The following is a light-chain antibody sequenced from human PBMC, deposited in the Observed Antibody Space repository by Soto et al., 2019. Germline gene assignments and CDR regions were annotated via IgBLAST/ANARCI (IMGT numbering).Light chain of an antibody. Sequence: EIVLTQSPGTLSLSPGERATLSCRPSQSVSSTYLDWYQQKPGQAPRLLIYAASSRATGIPDRFSGGASAKDFTLTISRLEPEDFEVYYCKNYLNSQWTFGQGTKVEIK. CDR1: QSVSSTY. CDR3: KNYLNSQWT. CDR2: AAS. J-gene: IGKJ1*01. V-gene: IGKV3-20*01.